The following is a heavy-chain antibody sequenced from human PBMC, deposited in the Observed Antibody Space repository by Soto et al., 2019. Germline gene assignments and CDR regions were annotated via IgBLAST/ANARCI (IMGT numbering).Heavy chain of an antibody. D-gene: IGHD2-2*01. CDR3: AKGITKLFTSSPRAFAI. CDR1: GFTFXXXA. J-gene: IGHJ3*02. Sequence: PGGSLRLSCAXSGFTFXXXAXSWVRXXPGXXLEWVSAFSGSGGSTYYADSVRGRFPISRDNSKNTLYLKMNSLTAEDTALYYCAKGITKLFTSSPRAFAIWGQGTMVPVSS. V-gene: IGHV3-23*01. CDR2: FSGSGGST.